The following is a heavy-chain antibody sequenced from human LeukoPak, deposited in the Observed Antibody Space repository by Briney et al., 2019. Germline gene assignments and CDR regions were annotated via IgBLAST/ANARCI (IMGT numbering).Heavy chain of an antibody. CDR2: ISSSGSTI. CDR3: ARDYYDSSGYTGETYYFDY. J-gene: IGHJ4*02. D-gene: IGHD3-22*01. CDR1: GFTFSYYY. V-gene: IGHV3-11*04. Sequence: RGSLRLSCAASGFTFSYYYMSWIRQAPGKGLEWVSYISSSGSTIYYADSVKGRFTISRDNAKNSLYLQMNSLRAEDTAVYYCARDYYDSSGYTGETYYFDYWGQGTLVTVSS.